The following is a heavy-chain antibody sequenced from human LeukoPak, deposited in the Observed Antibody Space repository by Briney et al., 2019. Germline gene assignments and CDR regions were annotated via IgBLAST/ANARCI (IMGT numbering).Heavy chain of an antibody. CDR3: AKVAGGRWFFDY. CDR2: ISGGGNST. Sequence: PGGSLRLSCAASGFTFSTYAMSWVRQAPGKGLEWVSGISGGGNSTYYADSEKGRFTISRDNSKNTLYLQMNSLRAEDTAVYYWAKVAGGRWFFDYWGQGTLVTVSS. D-gene: IGHD2-15*01. V-gene: IGHV3-23*01. J-gene: IGHJ4*02. CDR1: GFTFSTYA.